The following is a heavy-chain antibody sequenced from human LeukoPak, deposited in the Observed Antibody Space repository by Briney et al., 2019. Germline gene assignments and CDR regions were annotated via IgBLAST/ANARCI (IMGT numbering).Heavy chain of an antibody. Sequence: SETLSLTCALYGGSFNEYYWSWIRQPPGKGLEWIGEINHSGSTDYNPSLKSRVTISVDTSKNQFSLKLSSVTAADTAVYYCARATYSSSWYSHYYFDYWGQGTLVTVSS. CDR3: ARATYSSSWYSHYYFDY. CDR1: GGSFNEYY. CDR2: INHSGST. D-gene: IGHD6-13*01. V-gene: IGHV4-34*01. J-gene: IGHJ4*02.